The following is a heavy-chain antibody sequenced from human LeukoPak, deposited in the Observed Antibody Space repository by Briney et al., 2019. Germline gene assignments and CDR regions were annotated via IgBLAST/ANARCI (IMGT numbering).Heavy chain of an antibody. CDR1: GFTFSSYS. Sequence: GGSLRLSCAASGFTFSSYSMNWVRQAPGQGLEWVSYISSSSSTIYYADSVKGRFTISRDNAKNSLYLQMNSLRDEDTAVYYCARGAITMVRGVIIFDYWGQGTLLTVSS. CDR2: ISSSSSTI. J-gene: IGHJ4*02. D-gene: IGHD3-10*01. CDR3: ARGAITMVRGVIIFDY. V-gene: IGHV3-48*02.